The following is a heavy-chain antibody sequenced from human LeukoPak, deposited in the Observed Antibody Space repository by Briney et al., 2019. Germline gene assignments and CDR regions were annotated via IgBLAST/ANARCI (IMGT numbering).Heavy chain of an antibody. CDR3: ARDRGYGDYGSGDAFDI. D-gene: IGHD4-17*01. J-gene: IGHJ3*02. V-gene: IGHV3-48*04. CDR2: ISRAGSTI. CDR1: GFTFSSYT. Sequence: PGGSLRLSCAASGFTFSSYTMIWVRQAPGKGLEWVSYISRAGSTIYYADSVKGRFTISRDNAKNTLYLQLNTLSAEDTAVYYCARDRGYGDYGSGDAFDIWGQGTMVTVSS.